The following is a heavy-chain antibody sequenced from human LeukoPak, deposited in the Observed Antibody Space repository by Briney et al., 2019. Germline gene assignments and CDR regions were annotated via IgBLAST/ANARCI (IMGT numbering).Heavy chain of an antibody. Sequence: GGSLRLSCAASGFTFSSYGMSWVRQAPGKGLEWVSAISGSGGSTYYADSVKGRFTISRDNSKNTLYLQMNSLRAEDTAVYYCANTPNRGRSDYWGQGTLVTVSS. CDR3: ANTPNRGRSDY. D-gene: IGHD2/OR15-2a*01. CDR1: GFTFSSYG. CDR2: ISGSGGST. V-gene: IGHV3-23*01. J-gene: IGHJ4*02.